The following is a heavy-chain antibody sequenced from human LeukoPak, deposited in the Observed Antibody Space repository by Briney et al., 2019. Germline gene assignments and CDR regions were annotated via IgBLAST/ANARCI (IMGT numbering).Heavy chain of an antibody. CDR3: ARNLMVRGYDAFDI. CDR1: GFTVSSNS. CDR2: IYSDNT. V-gene: IGHV3-53*01. J-gene: IGHJ3*02. D-gene: IGHD3-10*01. Sequence: PGGSLRLSCTVSGFTVSSNSMSWVRQAPGKGLEGVSFIYSDNTHYSVSVKGRFTISRDNAKNTLHLQMNSLRAEDTAVYYCARNLMVRGYDAFDIWGQGTMVTVSS.